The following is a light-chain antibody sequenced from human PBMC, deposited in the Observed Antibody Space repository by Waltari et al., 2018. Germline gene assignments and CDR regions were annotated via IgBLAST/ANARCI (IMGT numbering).Light chain of an antibody. J-gene: IGKJ1*01. CDR2: WAS. CDR3: QQYLSSPPT. CDR1: QSVLYSSNNKNY. Sequence: DIVMTQSPDSLAVSLGERATINCKSSQSVLYSSNNKNYLAWYQQKPGQPPKLRIYWASTREAGVPDRFGGSGSGTDFTLTISSLQAEDVAVYYCQQYLSSPPTFGQATKVEIK. V-gene: IGKV4-1*01.